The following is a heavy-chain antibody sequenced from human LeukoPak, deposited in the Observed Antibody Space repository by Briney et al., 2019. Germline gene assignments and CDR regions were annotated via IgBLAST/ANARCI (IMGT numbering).Heavy chain of an antibody. Sequence: ASVKVSCKASGYTFINYAISWVRQAPGQGLEWMGWISAYNANTHYAQKVQGRVTITRDTSASTAYMELSSLRSEDTAVYYCAREWFGESLDYWGQGTLVTVSS. J-gene: IGHJ4*02. CDR3: AREWFGESLDY. V-gene: IGHV1-18*01. D-gene: IGHD3-10*01. CDR1: GYTFINYA. CDR2: ISAYNANT.